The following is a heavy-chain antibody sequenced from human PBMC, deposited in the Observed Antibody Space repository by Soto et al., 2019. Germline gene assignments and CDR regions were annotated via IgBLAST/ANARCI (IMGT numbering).Heavy chain of an antibody. CDR2: IYSGGST. CDR1: GFTVSSNY. CDR3: ARDYSYDYGDYWSDYYYMDV. Sequence: EVQLVESGGGLVQPGGSLRLSCAASGFTVSSNYMSWVRQAPGKGLEWVSVIYSGGSTYYADSVKGRFTISRDNSKNTLYLQMNSLRAEDTAVYYCARDYSYDYGDYWSDYYYMDVWGKGTTVTVSS. D-gene: IGHD4-17*01. J-gene: IGHJ6*03. V-gene: IGHV3-66*01.